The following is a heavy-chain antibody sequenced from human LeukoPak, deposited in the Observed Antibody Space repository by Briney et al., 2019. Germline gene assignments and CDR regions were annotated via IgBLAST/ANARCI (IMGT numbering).Heavy chain of an antibody. J-gene: IGHJ4*02. V-gene: IGHV5-51*01. CDR2: IFPDDSNT. CDR1: GYSFASSW. CDR3: ARQSLRSRDFDY. Sequence: GESLKISCTASGYSFASSWIAWVRQMPGKGLEWMGIIFPDDSNTGYNPSFQGQVTMSADKSVSTAYLQWSSLKASDTAMYYCARQSLRSRDFDYWGQGTLVTVSS. D-gene: IGHD2-2*01.